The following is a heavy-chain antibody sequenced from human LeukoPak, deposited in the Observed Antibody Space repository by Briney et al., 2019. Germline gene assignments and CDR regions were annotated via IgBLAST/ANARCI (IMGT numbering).Heavy chain of an antibody. CDR1: GFTFSSFD. Sequence: GGSLRLSCAASGFTFSSFDMHWVRQPTGQGLEWVSTIGTASDAYYPGSVEGRFTLSRGNAKNSLYLQMNSLTAGDTAVYYCARGPPRGKYYYMDVWGKGTTVTVSS. V-gene: IGHV3-13*01. D-gene: IGHD1-1*01. J-gene: IGHJ6*03. CDR3: ARGPPRGKYYYMDV. CDR2: IGTASDA.